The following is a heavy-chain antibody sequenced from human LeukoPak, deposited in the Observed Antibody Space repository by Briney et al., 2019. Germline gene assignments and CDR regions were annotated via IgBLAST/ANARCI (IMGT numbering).Heavy chain of an antibody. Sequence: GGSLRLSCAASGFTFDDYAMHWVRQAPGKGLEWVSGISWNSGSIGYADSVKGRFTTSRDNAKNSLYLQMNSLRAEDTALYYCAKDTASNYDILTGYHDYWGQGALVTVSS. CDR3: AKDTASNYDILTGYHDY. V-gene: IGHV3-9*01. CDR2: ISWNSGSI. D-gene: IGHD3-9*01. J-gene: IGHJ4*02. CDR1: GFTFDDYA.